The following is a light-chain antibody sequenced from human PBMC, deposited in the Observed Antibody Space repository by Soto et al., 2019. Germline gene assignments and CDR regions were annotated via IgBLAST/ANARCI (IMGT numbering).Light chain of an antibody. V-gene: IGLV1-44*01. CDR3: AEWDGSLNGVL. CDR1: SSNIGSNT. J-gene: IGLJ2*01. Sequence: QSVLTQPPSASGTPGQRVTISCSGSSSNIGSNTVNWYQQLPGTAPKLLIYNNNQRPSGVPDRFSGSKSGTSASLAISGLQSEDEADYYCAEWDGSLNGVLFGGGTKVTVL. CDR2: NNN.